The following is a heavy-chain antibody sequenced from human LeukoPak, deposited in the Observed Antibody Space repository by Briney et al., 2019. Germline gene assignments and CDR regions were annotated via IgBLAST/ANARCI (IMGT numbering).Heavy chain of an antibody. Sequence: GGSLRLSCAASGFTFSSYGMHWVCQAPGKGLEWVAVIWYDGTNKYYADSVKGRFTISRDNSKNTLYLQMNSLRSEDTALYYCARAAYDSSGYLTLWGQGTLVTVSS. CDR1: GFTFSSYG. CDR3: ARAAYDSSGYLTL. CDR2: IWYDGTNK. V-gene: IGHV3-33*01. J-gene: IGHJ4*02. D-gene: IGHD3-22*01.